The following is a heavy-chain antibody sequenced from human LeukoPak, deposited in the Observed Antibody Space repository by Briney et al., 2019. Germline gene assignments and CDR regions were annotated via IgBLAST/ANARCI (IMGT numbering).Heavy chain of an antibody. CDR3: AKVSTIIEAGLRYFDL. Sequence: PGGSLRLSCAASGFTFSSYAMHWVRQAPGKGLEWVAVISYDGSNKYYADSVKGRFAISRDNSKNTLYLQMNSLRAEDTALYYCAKVSTIIEAGLRYFDLWGRGTLVTVSS. V-gene: IGHV3-30*09. CDR1: GFTFSSYA. CDR2: ISYDGSNK. J-gene: IGHJ2*01. D-gene: IGHD6-19*01.